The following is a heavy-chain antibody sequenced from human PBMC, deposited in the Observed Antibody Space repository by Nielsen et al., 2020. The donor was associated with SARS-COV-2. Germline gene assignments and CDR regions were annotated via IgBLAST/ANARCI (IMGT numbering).Heavy chain of an antibody. CDR2: ISWNSGSI. Sequence: SRKISCAASGFTFDDYAMHWVRQAPGKGLEWVSGISWNSGSIGYADSVKGRFTISRDNAKNSLYLQMNSLRAEDTALYYCAKLPYGDYPFDYWGQGTLVTVSS. D-gene: IGHD4-17*01. J-gene: IGHJ4*02. V-gene: IGHV3-9*01. CDR3: AKLPYGDYPFDY. CDR1: GFTFDDYA.